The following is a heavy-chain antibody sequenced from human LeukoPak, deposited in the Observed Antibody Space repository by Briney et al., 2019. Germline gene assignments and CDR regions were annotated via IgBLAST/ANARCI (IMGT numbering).Heavy chain of an antibody. CDR3: ARGCSSTTCSWPFDY. CDR1: GYTFTSYD. D-gene: IGHD2-2*01. V-gene: IGHV1-8*01. Sequence: ASVTVSFKASGYTFTSYDIHWVRQATGQGLEWIGWMSPNSGNTVYAQKFQGRVTMTRNTSISTAYMELSSLSSEDTAVYYCARGCSSTTCSWPFDYWGQGTLVTVSS. J-gene: IGHJ4*02. CDR2: MSPNSGNT.